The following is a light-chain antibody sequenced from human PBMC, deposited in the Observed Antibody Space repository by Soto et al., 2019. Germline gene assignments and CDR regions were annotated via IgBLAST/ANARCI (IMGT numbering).Light chain of an antibody. CDR2: AAS. V-gene: IGKV1-12*01. Sequence: QSPSSVSVSVGDRVTITCRAIQDISGWLAWYQQKPGKAPKLLIYAASSLQSGVPSRFSGSGSGTYFTLTITSLQSEDFATYYCLQADTFPITFGQGRRLEIK. CDR3: LQADTFPIT. CDR1: QDISGW. J-gene: IGKJ5*01.